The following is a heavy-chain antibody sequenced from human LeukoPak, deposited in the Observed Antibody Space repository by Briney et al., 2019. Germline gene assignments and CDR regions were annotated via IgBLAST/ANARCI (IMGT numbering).Heavy chain of an antibody. V-gene: IGHV1-18*01. CDR1: GYTFTSYG. Sequence: ASVKVSCKASGYTFTSYGISWVRQAPGQGLEWMGWISAYNGNTDYAQKLQGRVTMTTDTSTSTAYMELRSLRSDDTAVYYCARTDTAFAEHSEYFDYWGQGTLVTVSS. D-gene: IGHD5-18*01. J-gene: IGHJ4*02. CDR2: ISAYNGNT. CDR3: ARTDTAFAEHSEYFDY.